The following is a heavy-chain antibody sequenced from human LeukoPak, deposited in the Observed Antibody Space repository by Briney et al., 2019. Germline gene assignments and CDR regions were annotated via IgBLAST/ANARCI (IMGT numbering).Heavy chain of an antibody. Sequence: ASVKVSCKASGYTFTSYDINWVRQATGQGLEWMGWMNPNSGNTGYAQKFQGRVTMTRNTSISTAYMELSSLRSEDTAVYYCARDFGILTGDGPWGQGTLVTVSS. CDR3: ARDFGILTGDGP. D-gene: IGHD3-9*01. J-gene: IGHJ5*02. CDR2: MNPNSGNT. V-gene: IGHV1-8*01. CDR1: GYTFTSYD.